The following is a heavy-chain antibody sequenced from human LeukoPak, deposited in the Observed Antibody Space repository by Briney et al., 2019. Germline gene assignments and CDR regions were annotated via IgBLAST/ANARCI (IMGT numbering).Heavy chain of an antibody. CDR1: GGTFNTYP. Sequence: RASVKASCKASGGTFNTYPISWVRQAPGQGLEWMGGIIPVFGTANYPQKFHGRITITADESTNTAYMELSSLRSDDTAVYYCARGEPLRQNYYDGSSWDCQYWGQGTLVTVSS. J-gene: IGHJ1*01. CDR2: IIPVFGTA. V-gene: IGHV1-69*01. CDR3: ARGEPLRQNYYDGSSWDCQY. D-gene: IGHD3-22*01.